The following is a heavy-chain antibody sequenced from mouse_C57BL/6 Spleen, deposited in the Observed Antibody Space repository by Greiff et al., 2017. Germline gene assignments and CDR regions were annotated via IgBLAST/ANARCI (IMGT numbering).Heavy chain of an antibody. CDR2: IDPSDSYT. J-gene: IGHJ2*01. Sequence: QVQLQQPGAELVMPGASVKLSCKASGYTFTSYWMHWVKQRPGKGLEWIGEIDPSDSYTNYNQKFKGKSTLTVDKSTSTAYMQLSSLTSEDSAVYYCARQGNHSRFDYWGQGTTLTVSS. D-gene: IGHD1-1*01. CDR3: ARQGNHSRFDY. CDR1: GYTFTSYW. V-gene: IGHV1-69*01.